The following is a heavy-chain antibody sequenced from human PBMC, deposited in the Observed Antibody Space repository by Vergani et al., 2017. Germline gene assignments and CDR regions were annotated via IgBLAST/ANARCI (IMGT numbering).Heavy chain of an antibody. D-gene: IGHD6-13*01. J-gene: IGHJ4*02. V-gene: IGHV4-39*07. CDR2: IYYSGST. CDR1: GGSISSSSYY. Sequence: QLQLQESGPGLVKPSETLSLTCTVSGGSISSSSYYWGWIRQPPGKGLEWIGSIYYSGSTYYNPSLKSRVTISVDTSKNQFSLKLSSVTAADTAVYYCARVHSSSWYYFDYWGQGTLVTVSS. CDR3: ARVHSSSWYYFDY.